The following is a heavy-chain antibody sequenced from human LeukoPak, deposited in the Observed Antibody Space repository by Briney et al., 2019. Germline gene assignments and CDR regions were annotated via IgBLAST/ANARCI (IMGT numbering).Heavy chain of an antibody. V-gene: IGHV3-21*01. CDR2: ISSSSSYI. D-gene: IGHD4-17*01. CDR1: GFTISSYS. Sequence: GGSLRLSCAASGFTISSYSMNWVRQAPGKGLEWVSSISSSSSYIYYADSVKGRFTISRDNAKHSLYLQMNSLRAEDTAVYYCARYDYGDYVGGMAVWGQGTTVTVSS. J-gene: IGHJ6*02. CDR3: ARYDYGDYVGGMAV.